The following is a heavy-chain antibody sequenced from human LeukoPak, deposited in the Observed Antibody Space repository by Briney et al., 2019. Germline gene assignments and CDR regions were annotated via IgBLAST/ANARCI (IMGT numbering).Heavy chain of an antibody. CDR1: GGSISSYY. D-gene: IGHD3-16*02. V-gene: IGHV4-59*08. CDR3: ARQSSRRSIGWFDP. CDR2: IYYSGST. J-gene: IGHJ5*02. Sequence: TETLSLTCTVSGGSISSYYWSWIRQPPGKGLEWIGYIYYSGSTNYNPSLKSRVTISVDTSKNQFSLKLGSVTAADTAVYYCARQSSRRSIGWFDPWGQGTLVTASS.